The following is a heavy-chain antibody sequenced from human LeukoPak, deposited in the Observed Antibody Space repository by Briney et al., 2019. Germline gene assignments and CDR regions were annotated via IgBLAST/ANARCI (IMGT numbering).Heavy chain of an antibody. V-gene: IGHV3-23*01. D-gene: IGHD5-18*01. CDR2: ISGSGGST. Sequence: PGGSLRLSCAASGFTFSSYAMSWVRQAPRKGLEWVSSISGSGGSTYYADSVKGRFTISRDNSKNTLYLQMNSLRAEDTAVYYCARDNTPRYSYGYAPFDYWGQGTLVTVSS. CDR1: GFTFSSYA. CDR3: ARDNTPRYSYGYAPFDY. J-gene: IGHJ4*02.